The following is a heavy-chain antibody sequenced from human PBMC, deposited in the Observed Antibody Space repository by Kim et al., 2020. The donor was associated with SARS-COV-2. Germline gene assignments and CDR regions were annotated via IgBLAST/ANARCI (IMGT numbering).Heavy chain of an antibody. CDR1: GGSFSGYY. J-gene: IGHJ4*02. V-gene: IGHV4-34*01. D-gene: IGHD1-1*01. Sequence: SETLSLTCAVYGGSFSGYYWSWIRQPPGKGLEWIGEINHSGSTNYNPSLKSRVTISVDTSKNQFSLKLSSVTAADTAVYYCARGSPGAGYNEYYFDYWGQGTLVTVSS. CDR3: ARGSPGAGYNEYYFDY. CDR2: INHSGST.